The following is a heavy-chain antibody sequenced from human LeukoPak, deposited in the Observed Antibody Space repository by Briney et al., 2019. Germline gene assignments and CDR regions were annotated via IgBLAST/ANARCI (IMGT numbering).Heavy chain of an antibody. CDR3: ARRGTSDAFDI. V-gene: IGHV5-51*01. Sequence: GESLKISCKGSGYSFTSYWIGWVRQMPGKGLEWMGIIYRTNSDTRYSPSFQGQVTISVDNSITTAYLQWSSLKASDTAMYYCARRGTSDAFDIWGQGTLVTVSS. J-gene: IGHJ3*02. CDR2: IYRTNSDT. CDR1: GYSFTSYW. D-gene: IGHD1-1*01.